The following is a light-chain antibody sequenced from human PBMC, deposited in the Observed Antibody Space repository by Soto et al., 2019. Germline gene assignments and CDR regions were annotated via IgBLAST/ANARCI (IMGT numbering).Light chain of an antibody. CDR1: QSVSSN. Sequence: EIVMTQSPATLSVSPGERATLSCRASQSVSSNLAWYQQKPGQAPRLLIYGASTRATGIPARFSGRGSGTDFTLTISRLEPEDGAVYYCHQYGGARWTFGQGTKVDI. J-gene: IGKJ1*01. CDR3: HQYGGARWT. V-gene: IGKV3-15*01. CDR2: GAS.